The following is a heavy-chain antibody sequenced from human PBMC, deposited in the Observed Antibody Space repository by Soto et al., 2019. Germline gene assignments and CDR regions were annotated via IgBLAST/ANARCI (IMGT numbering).Heavy chain of an antibody. Sequence: GASVKVSSKASRYTFTSYGISWVRQAHGQGLEWMGWISAYNGNTNYAQKLQGRVTMTTDTSTSTAYMELRSLRSDDTAVYYCASSVVRGVIITYFDYWGQGTLVTVSS. J-gene: IGHJ4*02. D-gene: IGHD3-10*01. CDR1: RYTFTSYG. CDR2: ISAYNGNT. V-gene: IGHV1-18*01. CDR3: ASSVVRGVIITYFDY.